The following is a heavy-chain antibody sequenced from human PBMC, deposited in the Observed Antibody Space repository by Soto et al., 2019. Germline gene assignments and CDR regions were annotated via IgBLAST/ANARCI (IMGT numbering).Heavy chain of an antibody. Sequence: SVTLRLTCSVFGGSFSGYYWSWIRQPPGKGLEGIGEINPSGSTTYNPSLKSRVTLSVDTSKNQFSLKLSSVTAAHTAVYYCARGGPRRSSSWYWFDPWGQGTLVTVSS. J-gene: IGHJ5*02. CDR1: GGSFSGYY. V-gene: IGHV4-34*01. CDR2: INPSGST. D-gene: IGHD6-13*01. CDR3: ARGGPRRSSSWYWFDP.